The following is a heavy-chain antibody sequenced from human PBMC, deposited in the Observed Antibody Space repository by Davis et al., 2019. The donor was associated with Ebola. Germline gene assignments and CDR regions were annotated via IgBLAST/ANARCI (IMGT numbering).Heavy chain of an antibody. D-gene: IGHD4/OR15-4a*01. V-gene: IGHV3-23*01. CDR1: GFTFSSYA. J-gene: IGHJ4*02. CDR2: ISGSGGSI. Sequence: PGGSLRLSCAASGFTFSSYAMSWVRQAPGKGLEWVSAISGSGGSIYYADSVKGRFTISRDNSKNTLYLQMNSLRAEDTAVYYCARGGVPMVTIDSWGQGTLVTVSS. CDR3: ARGGVPMVTIDS.